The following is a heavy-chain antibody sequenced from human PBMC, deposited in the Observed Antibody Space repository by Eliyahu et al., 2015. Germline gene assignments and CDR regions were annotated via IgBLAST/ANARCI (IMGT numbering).Heavy chain of an antibody. V-gene: IGHV2-26*01. CDR1: GFSLSNARMG. CDR2: IFSNDEK. Sequence: QVTLKESGPVLVKPTETLTLTCTVSGFSLSNARMGVSWIRQPPGKALEWLAHIFSNDEKSYSTSLKSRLTISKDTSKSQVVLTMTNMDPVDTATYYCARIRGGYFADQDYWGQGTLVTVSS. CDR3: ARIRGGYFADQDY. J-gene: IGHJ4*02. D-gene: IGHD5-12*01.